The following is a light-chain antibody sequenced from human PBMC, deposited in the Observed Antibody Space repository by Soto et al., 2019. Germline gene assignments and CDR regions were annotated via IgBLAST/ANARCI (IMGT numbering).Light chain of an antibody. CDR3: QQYNSWPPIT. J-gene: IGKJ5*01. Sequence: EVVMTQSPATLSVSPGERATLSCRASESVSRNLAWYQQKPGQTPRLLIYDASPRATGIPDRFSGGGSGTEFTLTISSLQSEDFVVYYCQQYNSWPPITFGQGTRLEIK. V-gene: IGKV3-15*01. CDR2: DAS. CDR1: ESVSRN.